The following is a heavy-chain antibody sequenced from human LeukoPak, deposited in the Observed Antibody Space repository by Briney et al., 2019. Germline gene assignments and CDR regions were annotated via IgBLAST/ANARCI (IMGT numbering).Heavy chain of an antibody. D-gene: IGHD6-6*01. J-gene: IGHJ4*02. CDR2: ISHSGGDT. CDR3: AKDLSLYTSSASTFDS. CDR1: GFTFSSYA. V-gene: IGHV3-23*01. Sequence: GGSLRLSCAASGFTFSSYAMTWVRQAPGKGLEWVSTISHSGGDTYYADSVKGRFTLSRDNSKNTLYLQMNSLRAEDTALYYCAKDLSLYTSSASTFDSWGQGTLVTVSS.